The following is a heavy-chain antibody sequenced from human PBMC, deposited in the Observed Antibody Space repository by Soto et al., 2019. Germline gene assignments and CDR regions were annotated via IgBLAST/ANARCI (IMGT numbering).Heavy chain of an antibody. V-gene: IGHV3-30*18. J-gene: IGHJ4*02. CDR3: AKENYYDSSGYYGYVPFDY. CDR1: GFTFSSYG. D-gene: IGHD3-22*01. CDR2: ISYDGSNK. Sequence: GGSLRLSCAASGFTFSSYGMHWVRQAPGKGLEWVAVISYDGSNKYYADSVKGRFTISRDNSKNTLYLQMNSLRAEDTAVYYCAKENYYDSSGYYGYVPFDYWGQGTLVTVSS.